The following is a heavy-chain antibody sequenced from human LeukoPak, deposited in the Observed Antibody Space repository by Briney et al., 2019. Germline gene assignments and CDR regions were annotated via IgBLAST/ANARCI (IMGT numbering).Heavy chain of an antibody. CDR1: GYSTSSGSY. CDR3: ARQENYYDSSGRTVKYFHH. CDR2: IYYSGST. D-gene: IGHD3-22*01. V-gene: IGHV4-38-2*02. J-gene: IGHJ1*01. Sequence: SETLSLTCTVSGYSTSSGSYWGWIRPPPGKGLEWIGYIYYSGSTNSNPSLKSRVTISVDTSKNQFSLQLSSVTAADTAVYYCARQENYYDSSGRTVKYFHHWGQGALVTVSS.